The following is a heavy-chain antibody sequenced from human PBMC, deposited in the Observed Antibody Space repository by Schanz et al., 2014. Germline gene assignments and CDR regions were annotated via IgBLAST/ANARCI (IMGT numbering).Heavy chain of an antibody. Sequence: EVQLVESGGGLIQPGGSLRLSCVASGFTVSSNYMSWVRQAPGKGLEWVSVIYSDGRTYYGDSVKGRFTISRDNSKNTLYLQMNSLRDEDTAMYYCAKAPYADYGYFHYWGQGTLVPVSS. CDR3: AKAPYADYGYFHY. D-gene: IGHD4-17*01. CDR2: IYSDGRT. J-gene: IGHJ4*02. CDR1: GFTVSSNY. V-gene: IGHV3-53*01.